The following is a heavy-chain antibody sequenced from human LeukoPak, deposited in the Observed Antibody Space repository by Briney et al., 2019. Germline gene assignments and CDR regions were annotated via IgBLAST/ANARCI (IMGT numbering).Heavy chain of an antibody. Sequence: SETLSLTCTVSGDSISSSYWSWIRQPPGKRLEWVGYVHYTGKTNYNPSLNNRATISVDMSKNQFSLTLTSVTVADTAMYHCARGYYDRSGSSNPFDSWGQGTLVTVSA. CDR1: GDSISSSY. CDR2: VHYTGKT. D-gene: IGHD3-22*01. CDR3: ARGYYDRSGSSNPFDS. V-gene: IGHV4-59*01. J-gene: IGHJ4*02.